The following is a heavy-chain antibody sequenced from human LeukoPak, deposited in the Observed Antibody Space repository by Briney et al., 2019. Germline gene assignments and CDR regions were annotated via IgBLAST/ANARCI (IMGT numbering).Heavy chain of an antibody. CDR1: GYTFTSYA. CDR3: ARQGPGYCGSTRCYGVGH. D-gene: IGHD2-2*01. V-gene: IGHV7-4-1*02. J-gene: IGHJ4*02. CDR2: INTHTGNP. Sequence: ASVKVSCKASGYTFTSYAMNWVRQAPGQGLEWMGWINTHTGNPTYAQGLTGRFVFSLDTSVSTAYLQISSLKVEDTAVYYCARQGPGYCGSTRCYGVGHWGQGTLVTVSS.